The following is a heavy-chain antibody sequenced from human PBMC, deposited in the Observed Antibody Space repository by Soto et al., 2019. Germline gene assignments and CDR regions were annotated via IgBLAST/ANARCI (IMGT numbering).Heavy chain of an antibody. Sequence: PGGSLRLSCAASGFTFSSYWMSWVRQAPGKGLEWVANIKQDGSEKYYVDSVKGRFTISRDNSKNSLYLQMNSLRAEDTAVYYCARDRLFSGYDLVPFDYWGQGTLVTVSS. CDR1: GFTFSSYW. D-gene: IGHD5-12*01. J-gene: IGHJ4*02. V-gene: IGHV3-7*01. CDR3: ARDRLFSGYDLVPFDY. CDR2: IKQDGSEK.